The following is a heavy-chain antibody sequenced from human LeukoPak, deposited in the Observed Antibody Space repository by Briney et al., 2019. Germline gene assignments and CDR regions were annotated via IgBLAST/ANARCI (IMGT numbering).Heavy chain of an antibody. V-gene: IGHV4-4*02. CDR2: MYLSGTT. D-gene: IGHD3-22*01. CDR1: GDSINSLDL. J-gene: IGHJ4*02. CDR3: AGLVGRYSSGLYYYYFDY. Sequence: PSETLSLTCTVSGDSINSLDLWSWVRQPPGKGLEWIGEMYLSGTTHSNPSVKSRVTISIDKSKNQFYLNLSSVTAADTAVYYCAGLVGRYSSGLYYYYFDYWGQGTLVTVSS.